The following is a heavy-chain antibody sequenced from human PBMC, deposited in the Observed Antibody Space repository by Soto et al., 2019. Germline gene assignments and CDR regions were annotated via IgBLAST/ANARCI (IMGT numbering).Heavy chain of an antibody. CDR3: SLSTPFYYYYDGRDV. CDR1: GFTFSNAW. V-gene: IGHV3-15*07. Sequence: EVQLVESGGGLVKPGGSLRLSCATSGFTFSNAWMNWVRQAPGKGLEWVGRIKSKTDGGTTDYAAPVKGRFTISRDDSXXTLYPQMNSLKTEDPAVYYCSLSTPFYYYYDGRDVWGQGTTVTVSS. J-gene: IGHJ6*02. CDR2: IKSKTDGGTT. D-gene: IGHD2-15*01.